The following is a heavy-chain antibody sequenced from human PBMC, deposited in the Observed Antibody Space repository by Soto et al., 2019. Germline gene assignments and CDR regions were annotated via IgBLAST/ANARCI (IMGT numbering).Heavy chain of an antibody. CDR3: AKDGAPRYCSGRSCHPAGAY. V-gene: IGHV3-30*18. D-gene: IGHD2-15*01. Sequence: QVQLVESGGGGVQPGRSLRLSCAGSGFTFSNYGLHWVRQTPGKGLEWVAFISHDGSNKYYADSVKGRFTISRDSYKSTLYLQMESLRVEDTALYYCAKDGAPRYCSGRSCHPAGAYWGQGALVTVSS. CDR2: ISHDGSNK. CDR1: GFTFSNYG. J-gene: IGHJ4*02.